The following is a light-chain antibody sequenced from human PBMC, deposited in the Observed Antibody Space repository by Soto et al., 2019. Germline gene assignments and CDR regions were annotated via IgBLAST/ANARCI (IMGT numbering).Light chain of an antibody. Sequence: EIVLTQSPGTLSLSPGERGTLSCRASQSVSSSYLAWYQQKTGQAPRLLIYGASSRATGIPDSFSGSGSGTAFTLTISRLEPEDFAVYYCQQYGSSPWTFGQGTKVEIK. J-gene: IGKJ1*01. CDR1: QSVSSSY. V-gene: IGKV3-20*01. CDR3: QQYGSSPWT. CDR2: GAS.